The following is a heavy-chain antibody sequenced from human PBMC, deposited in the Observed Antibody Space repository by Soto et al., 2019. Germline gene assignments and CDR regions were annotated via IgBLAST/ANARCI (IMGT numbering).Heavy chain of an antibody. V-gene: IGHV4-34*01. J-gene: IGHJ4*02. Sequence: PAETLSLTCAVYVGSFSGYYWRWIRQPPEKGLEWIGENNHSGSTYYNPSLKSRVTISVDTSKNQFSLKLSSVTAVFTAVYYCARAQATIVVVGRWGQGTLVTVSS. D-gene: IGHD2-15*01. CDR3: ARAQATIVVVGR. CDR1: VGSFSGYY. CDR2: NNHSGST.